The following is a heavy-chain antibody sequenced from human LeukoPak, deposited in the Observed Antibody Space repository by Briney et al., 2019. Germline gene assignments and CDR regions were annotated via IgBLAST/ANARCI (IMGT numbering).Heavy chain of an antibody. CDR2: ITHSGST. CDR1: GGSFSGYY. V-gene: IGHV4-34*01. CDR3: ARGRLPYYYDSSGYYLRYFDL. Sequence: SETLSLTCAVYGGSFSGYYWSWIRQPPGKGLEWIGEITHSGSTNYNPSLKSRVTISVDTSKNQFSLKLSSVTAADTAVYYCARGRLPYYYDSSGYYLRYFDLWGRGTLVTVSS. J-gene: IGHJ2*01. D-gene: IGHD3-22*01.